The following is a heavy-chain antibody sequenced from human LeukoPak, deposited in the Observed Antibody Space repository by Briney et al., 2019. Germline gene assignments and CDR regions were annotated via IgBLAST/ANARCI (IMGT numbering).Heavy chain of an antibody. V-gene: IGHV3-7*01. Sequence: PGGSLRLSCAASGFNFRAYWMRWARQAPGKGLEWVASLNQDADREYYVDSVKGRFTISRDNAKNSLYLQMDSLRVEDTAVYYCARATTASARDHWGQGTLVTVSS. CDR2: LNQDADRE. D-gene: IGHD1-14*01. J-gene: IGHJ4*02. CDR3: ARATTASARDH. CDR1: GFNFRAYW.